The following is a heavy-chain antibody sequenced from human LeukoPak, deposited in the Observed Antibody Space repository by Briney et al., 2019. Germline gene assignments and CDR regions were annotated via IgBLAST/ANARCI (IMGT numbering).Heavy chain of an antibody. V-gene: IGHV3-30*18. D-gene: IGHD2-15*01. CDR1: GFTFNSYG. J-gene: IGHJ5*02. CDR3: AKDLTLGYCSGGSCYGPAP. Sequence: PGGSLRPSCAASGFTFNSYGMHWVRQAPGKGLEWVAVISYDGSNKYYADSVKGRFTISRDNSKNTLYLQMNSLRAEDTAVYYCAKDLTLGYCSGGSCYGPAPWGQGTLVTVSS. CDR2: ISYDGSNK.